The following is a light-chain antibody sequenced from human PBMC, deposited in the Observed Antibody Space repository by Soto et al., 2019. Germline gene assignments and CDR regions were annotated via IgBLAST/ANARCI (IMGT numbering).Light chain of an antibody. V-gene: IGKV3-20*01. J-gene: IGKJ2*01. CDR2: AAS. Sequence: EIVLTQSPGTLSLSPGERATLSCRASQSVSSSYLAWYQQIPGQAPRLLIYAASTRATGIPDRFSGSGSGPDFTLTISRLEPEDSAVYYCQQYYKTAYTFGQGTKIEIK. CDR3: QQYYKTAYT. CDR1: QSVSSSY.